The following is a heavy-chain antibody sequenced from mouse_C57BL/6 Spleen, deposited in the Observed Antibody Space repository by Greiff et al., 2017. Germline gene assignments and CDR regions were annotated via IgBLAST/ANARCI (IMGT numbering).Heavy chain of an antibody. J-gene: IGHJ4*01. V-gene: IGHV5-16*01. CDR2: INYDGSST. CDR3: ARDEGNLYAMDY. D-gene: IGHD2-1*01. Sequence: EVMLVESEGGLVQPGSSMKLSCTASGFTFSVYYMAWVRQVPEKGLEWVANINYDGSSTYYLDSLKSRFIISRDNAKNILYLQMSSLKSEDTATYYCARDEGNLYAMDYWGQGTSVTVSS. CDR1: GFTFSVYY.